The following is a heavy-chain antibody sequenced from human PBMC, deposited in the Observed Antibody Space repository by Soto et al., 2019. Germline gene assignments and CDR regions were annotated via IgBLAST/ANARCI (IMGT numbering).Heavy chain of an antibody. V-gene: IGHV1-18*01. CDR3: ASARLRRDGLERRPNSSDY. J-gene: IGHJ4*02. D-gene: IGHD1-1*01. CDR1: GYTCTTYG. CDR2: ISTYNGNT. Sequence: SVKVSCKTSGYTCTTYGISWVRQAPGQGLDWMAWISTYNGNTNYAQKLQGRVTVTTDTSTSTAYMDLRRLRSDDTAVYYCASARLRRDGLERRPNSSDYRRQGPMV.